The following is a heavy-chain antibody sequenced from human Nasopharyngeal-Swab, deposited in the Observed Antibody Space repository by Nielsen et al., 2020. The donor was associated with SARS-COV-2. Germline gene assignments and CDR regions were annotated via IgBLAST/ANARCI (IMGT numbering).Heavy chain of an antibody. CDR2: ISYDGSNK. V-gene: IGHV3-30*18. D-gene: IGHD5-24*01. Sequence: GESLKISCAASGFTFSSYGMHWVRQAPGKGLEWVAVISYDGSNKYYADSVKGRFTISRDNSKNTLYLQMNSLRAEDTAVYYCAQDKDGAFDIWGQGTMVTVSS. CDR3: AQDKDGAFDI. CDR1: GFTFSSYG. J-gene: IGHJ3*02.